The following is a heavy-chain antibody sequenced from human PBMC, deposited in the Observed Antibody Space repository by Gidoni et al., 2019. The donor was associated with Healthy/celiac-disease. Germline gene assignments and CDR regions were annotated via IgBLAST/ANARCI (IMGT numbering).Heavy chain of an antibody. D-gene: IGHD3-22*01. J-gene: IGHJ3*02. CDR3: ARDRGGYYYASGAFDI. V-gene: IGHV1-69*01. Sequence: QVQLVQSGAEVKKPGSSVKVSCKASGGTFRSYAISWVRQAPGQGLEWMGGIIPIFGTANYAQKFQGRVTITADESTSTAYMELSSLRSEDTAVYYCARDRGGYYYASGAFDIWGQGTMVTVSS. CDR1: GGTFRSYA. CDR2: IIPIFGTA.